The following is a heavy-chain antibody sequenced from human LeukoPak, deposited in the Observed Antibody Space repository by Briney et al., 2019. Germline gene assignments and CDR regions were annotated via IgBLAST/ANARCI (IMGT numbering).Heavy chain of an antibody. V-gene: IGHV3-30*18. D-gene: IGHD1-26*01. CDR3: AKDSGGSYPGAYYYYGMDV. CDR2: ISYDGSNK. Sequence: GGSLRLSCAASGFTFSSYGMHWVRQAPGKGLEWEAVISYDGSNKYYADSVKGRFTISRDNSKNTLYLQMNSLRAEDTAVYYCAKDSGGSYPGAYYYYGMDVWGQGTTVTVSS. CDR1: GFTFSSYG. J-gene: IGHJ6*02.